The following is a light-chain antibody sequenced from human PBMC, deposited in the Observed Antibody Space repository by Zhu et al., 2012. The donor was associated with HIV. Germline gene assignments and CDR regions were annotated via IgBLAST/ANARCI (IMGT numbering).Light chain of an antibody. J-gene: IGKJ1*01. V-gene: IGKV3-15*01. Sequence: ETVMTQSPATLSVSPGERATLSCRASQSVSSNLAWYQKKPDQAPRLLIYGASTRPPGIPARFSGSGSGTEFTLTISSLQSEDFAVYYCHQYNNWPLWTFGQGTKVEI. CDR3: HQYNNWPLWT. CDR1: QSVSSN. CDR2: GAS.